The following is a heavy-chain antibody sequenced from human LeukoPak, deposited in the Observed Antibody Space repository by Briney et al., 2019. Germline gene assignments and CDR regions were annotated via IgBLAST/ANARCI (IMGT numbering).Heavy chain of an antibody. Sequence: GASVKVSCKASGYTFTSYYMHWVRQAPGQGLEWMGIINPSGGSTSYAQKFQGRVTMTRDTSTSTVYMELSSLRSEDTAVYYCARTQLNDFWSGYYKGGKEFDYWGQGTLVTVSS. V-gene: IGHV1-46*01. D-gene: IGHD3-3*01. CDR2: INPSGGST. J-gene: IGHJ4*02. CDR3: ARTQLNDFWSGYYKGGKEFDY. CDR1: GYTFTSYY.